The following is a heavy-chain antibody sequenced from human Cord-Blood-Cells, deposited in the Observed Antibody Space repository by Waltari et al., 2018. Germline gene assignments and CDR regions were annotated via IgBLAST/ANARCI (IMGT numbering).Heavy chain of an antibody. J-gene: IGHJ3*02. CDR2: ISYDESNK. D-gene: IGHD7-27*01. CDR1: GFTFSSYA. Sequence: QVQLVESGGGVVQPGRFLRLSCAASGFTFSSYAMHWVRQAPGKGLEWVAVISYDESNKYYADSVKGRFTISRDNSKNTLYLQMNSLRAEDTAVYYCARDNWGSGRAFDIWGQGTMVTVSS. CDR3: ARDNWGSGRAFDI. V-gene: IGHV3-30-3*01.